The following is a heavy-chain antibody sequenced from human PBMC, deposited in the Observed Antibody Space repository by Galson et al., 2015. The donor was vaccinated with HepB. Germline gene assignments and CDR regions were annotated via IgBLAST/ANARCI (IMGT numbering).Heavy chain of an antibody. CDR3: ATGIVGATNLSTDY. V-gene: IGHV1-69-2*01. CDR2: VDPEDGET. Sequence: VKVSCKVSGYTFTDYYMHWVQQAPGKGLEWMGLVDPEDGETIYAEKFQGRVTITADTSTDTAYMELSSLRSEDTAVYYCATGIVGATNLSTDYWGQGTLVTVSS. CDR1: GYTFTDYY. D-gene: IGHD1-26*01. J-gene: IGHJ4*02.